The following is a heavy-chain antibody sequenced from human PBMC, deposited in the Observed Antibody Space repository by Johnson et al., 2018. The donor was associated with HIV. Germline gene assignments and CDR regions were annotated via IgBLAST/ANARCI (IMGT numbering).Heavy chain of an antibody. V-gene: IGHV3-30*02. Sequence: QVLLVESGGGVVQPGGSLRLSCAASGFTFSSYGMHWVRQAPGKGLEWVAFIRYDESNIYYADSVRGLTISIDNSKNTLYLQLSSLRSEDTAVYYCARDSGVPGNDAFDIWGQGTMVTVSS. D-gene: IGHD3-10*01. J-gene: IGHJ3*02. CDR1: GFTFSSYG. CDR2: IRYDESNI. CDR3: ARDSGVPGNDAFDI.